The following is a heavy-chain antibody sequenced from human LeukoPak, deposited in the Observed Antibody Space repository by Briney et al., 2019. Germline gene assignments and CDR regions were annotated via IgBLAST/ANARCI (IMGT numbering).Heavy chain of an antibody. CDR3: ARGSGIITGIDE. V-gene: IGHV3-74*01. CDR2: IKDDGSHT. J-gene: IGHJ4*02. CDR1: GFTFSSHW. Sequence: GGSLRLSCAASGFTFSSHWMHWVRQAPGKGLVWVSRIKDDGSHTNYADSVKGRFTISKDNAKNTLSLQMNSLRAEDTAVYYCARGSGIITGIDEWGQGTLVTVSS. D-gene: IGHD6-25*01.